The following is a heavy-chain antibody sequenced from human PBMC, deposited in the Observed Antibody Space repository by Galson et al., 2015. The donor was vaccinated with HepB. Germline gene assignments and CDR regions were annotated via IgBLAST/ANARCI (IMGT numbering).Heavy chain of an antibody. CDR1: GFTFSSYG. CDR2: IWYDGSNK. CDR3: AREVVPAAIRVGVYGMDV. Sequence: LRLSCAASGFTFSSYGIHWVRQAPGKGLEWVAVIWYDGSNKYYADSVKGRFTISRDNSKSTLSLQMNSLRAEDTAVYYCAREVVPAAIRVGVYGMDVWGQGTTVTVSS. V-gene: IGHV3-33*01. J-gene: IGHJ6*02. D-gene: IGHD2-2*02.